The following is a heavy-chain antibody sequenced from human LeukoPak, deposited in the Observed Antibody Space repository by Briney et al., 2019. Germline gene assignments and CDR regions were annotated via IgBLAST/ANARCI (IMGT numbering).Heavy chain of an antibody. V-gene: IGHV4-31*03. CDR3: ARGSSTSPAFSNWFDP. CDR1: GGSISSGGYY. Sequence: SQTLSLTCTVSGGSISSGGYYWSWIRQHPGKGLEWIGYIYYSGSTYYNPSLKSRVTISVDTSKNQFSLKLSSVTAADTAVYYCARGSSTSPAFSNWFDPWGQGTLVTVSS. CDR2: IYYSGST. D-gene: IGHD2-2*01. J-gene: IGHJ5*02.